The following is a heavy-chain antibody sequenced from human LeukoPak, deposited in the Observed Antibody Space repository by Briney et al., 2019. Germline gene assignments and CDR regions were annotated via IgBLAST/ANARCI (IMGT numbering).Heavy chain of an antibody. Sequence: GESLKISCKGSGYSFTSYWIGWVGPMPGKGLEWRGIIYPGDSDTRYSPSFQGQVTISADKSISTAYLQWSSLKASDTAMYYCARQGRITGLDYWGQGTLVTVSS. CDR2: IYPGDSDT. CDR3: ARQGRITGLDY. V-gene: IGHV5-51*01. D-gene: IGHD3-16*01. J-gene: IGHJ4*02. CDR1: GYSFTSYW.